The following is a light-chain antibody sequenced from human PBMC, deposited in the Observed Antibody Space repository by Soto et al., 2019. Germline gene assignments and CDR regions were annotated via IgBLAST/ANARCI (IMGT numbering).Light chain of an antibody. CDR3: QQYNNWPPTWT. CDR2: AVS. CDR1: QSVSSN. Sequence: EILMTQSPATLSVSPGERATLSCRASQSVSSNLAWYQQKPGQAPGLLIYAVSTRATGIPARFSGSGSGTEFTLTINSLQSEDFAVYYCQQYNNWPPTWTFGQGTNVEI. V-gene: IGKV3-15*01. J-gene: IGKJ1*01.